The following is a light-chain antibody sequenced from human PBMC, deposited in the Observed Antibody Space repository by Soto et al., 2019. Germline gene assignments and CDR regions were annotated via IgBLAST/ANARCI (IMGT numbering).Light chain of an antibody. CDR2: DVS. CDR1: SSDVGAYNY. V-gene: IGLV2-14*03. CDR3: NSYRGRSAVYV. J-gene: IGLJ1*01. Sequence: QSALTQPASVSGSPGQSITISCTGTSSDVGAYNYVSWYQQHPGHAPKLMIYDVSNRPSGVSNRFSGYKSGNTASLTISGLQAEDADDYYCNSYRGRSAVYVFGTGTKLTVL.